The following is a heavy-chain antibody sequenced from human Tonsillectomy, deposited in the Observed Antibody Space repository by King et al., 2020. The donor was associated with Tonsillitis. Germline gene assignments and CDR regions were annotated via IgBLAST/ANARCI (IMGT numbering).Heavy chain of an antibody. V-gene: IGHV4-30-4*01. CDR2: IYYRGSA. CDR3: ARVQVVTFPFDY. Sequence: QLQESGPGLVKPSQILSLTCTVSGGSISSGNYYWSWIRQPPGKGLEWIGYIYYRGSAYYNPSLKSRVTISVDTSKNQFSLNLSSVTAADTAVYYCARVQVVTFPFDYWGQGTLVTVSS. CDR1: GGSISSGNYY. D-gene: IGHD2-21*02. J-gene: IGHJ4*02.